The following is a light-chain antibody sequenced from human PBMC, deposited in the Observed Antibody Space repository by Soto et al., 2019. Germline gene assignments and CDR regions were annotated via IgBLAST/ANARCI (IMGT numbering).Light chain of an antibody. V-gene: IGKV3-20*01. CDR2: GTS. CDR1: QSVSSSY. CDR3: QQYDSSPKT. Sequence: EIVLTQTPVTLSASPGERATLSCRASQSVSSSYINWYQQNPGQAPRLLISGTSSRATGIPDRFSGSGTGTDFTLTISRLEPEDFAVYYCQQYDSSPKTFGHGTKVDIK. J-gene: IGKJ1*01.